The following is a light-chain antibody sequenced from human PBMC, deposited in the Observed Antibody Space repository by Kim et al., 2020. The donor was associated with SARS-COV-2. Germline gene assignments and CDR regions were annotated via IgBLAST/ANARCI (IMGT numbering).Light chain of an antibody. CDR1: QSVSSSY. CDR2: GAS. J-gene: IGKJ2*01. Sequence: LSPGEIATLSCRASQSVSSSYLAWYQQKPGQAPRLLIYGASSRATGIPDRFSGSGSGTDFTLTISRLEPEDFAVYYCQQYGSSPYTFGQGTKLEI. V-gene: IGKV3-20*01. CDR3: QQYGSSPYT.